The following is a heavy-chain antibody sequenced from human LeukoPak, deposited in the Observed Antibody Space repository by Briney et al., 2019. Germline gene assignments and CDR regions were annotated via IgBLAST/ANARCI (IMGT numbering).Heavy chain of an antibody. V-gene: IGHV1-18*01. CDR3: ARVSSRYDDY. CDR1: GYTFTDNG. CDR2: ISVYNGNT. D-gene: IGHD3-3*01. J-gene: IGHJ4*02. Sequence: RASVKVAFKASGYTFTDNGISWVRQAPGQGLEWMGWISVYNGNTNYAQKFRDRLTMTTDTPTSTAYMHLRSLTSDDTAVYFCARVSSRYDDYWGQGTLVTVSS.